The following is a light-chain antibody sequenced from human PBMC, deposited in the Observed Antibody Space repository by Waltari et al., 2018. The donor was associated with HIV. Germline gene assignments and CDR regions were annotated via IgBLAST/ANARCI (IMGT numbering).Light chain of an antibody. CDR3: SSYTTSSTVV. CDR2: EVT. Sequence: QSALTQPASVSGSPGQSITISCAGPSADVSAYNYVPWYHQHPGKAPKLMIYEVTDRPSGVSNRFSGSKSGNTASLTISGLQAEDEADYYCSSYTTSSTVVFGGGTKLTVL. CDR1: SADVSAYNY. V-gene: IGLV2-14*01. J-gene: IGLJ2*01.